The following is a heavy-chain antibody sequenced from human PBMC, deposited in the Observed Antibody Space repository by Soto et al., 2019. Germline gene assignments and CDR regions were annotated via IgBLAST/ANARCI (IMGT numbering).Heavy chain of an antibody. CDR2: ISYDGSKT. CDR1: GFTFTTYA. CDR3: ARDRAYCSGGHCLPFPNYYYATDV. Sequence: GGSLRLSCAASGFTFTTYAMHWVRQAPGEGLEWVAIISYDGSKTYHADAVKGRFTISRDNSKNTLYLQGNSLRAEDTAVYYCARDRAYCSGGHCLPFPNYYYATDVWGQGTTVTVSS. V-gene: IGHV3-30-3*01. D-gene: IGHD2-15*01. J-gene: IGHJ6*01.